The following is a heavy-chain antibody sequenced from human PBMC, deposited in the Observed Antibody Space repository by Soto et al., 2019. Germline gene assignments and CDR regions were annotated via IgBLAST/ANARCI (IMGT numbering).Heavy chain of an antibody. V-gene: IGHV4-59*01. D-gene: IGHD4-4*01. CDR1: GGSISSYY. J-gene: IGHJ4*02. CDR2: IYYSGST. Sequence: SETLSLTCTVSGGSISSYYWSWIRQPPGKGLEWIGYIYYSGSTNYNPSLKSRVTISVDTSKNQFSLKLSSVTAADTAVYYCARAQYYGTYYYFDYWGQGTLVTVSS. CDR3: ARAQYYGTYYYFDY.